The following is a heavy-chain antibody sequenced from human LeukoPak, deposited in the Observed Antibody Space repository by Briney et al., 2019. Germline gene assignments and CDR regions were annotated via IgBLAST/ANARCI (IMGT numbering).Heavy chain of an antibody. CDR1: GITFNTYW. V-gene: IGHV3-74*01. CDR2: INSDGSST. J-gene: IGHJ4*02. Sequence: GGSLRLSCAASGITFNTYWLYWVRQAPGKGLVWVSLINSDGSSTSYADSVKGRFTISRDNARNTLYLQMNSLRDEDMAVYYCARDTGYSVDYWGQGTLVTVSS. CDR3: ARDTGYSVDY. D-gene: IGHD6-13*01.